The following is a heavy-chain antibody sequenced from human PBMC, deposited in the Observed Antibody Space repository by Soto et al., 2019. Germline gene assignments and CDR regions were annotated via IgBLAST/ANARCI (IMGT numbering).Heavy chain of an antibody. CDR1: GFSLSTSGVG. D-gene: IGHD3-3*01. J-gene: IGHJ4*02. CDR2: IYWDDEK. Sequence: YGPTLVNPTETLTLTCTFSGFSLSTSGVGVGWIRQSPGKAPEWLALIYWDDEKRYSASLKSRLTISKDTSKNQVVLTMANLDPADTATYHCAHRVLRTVFGLVTTTAIYFDVWGQGTPVTVSS. V-gene: IGHV2-5*02. CDR3: AHRVLRTVFGLVTTTAIYFDV.